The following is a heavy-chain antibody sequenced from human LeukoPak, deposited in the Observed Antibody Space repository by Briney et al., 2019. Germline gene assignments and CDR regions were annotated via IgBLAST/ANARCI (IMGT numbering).Heavy chain of an antibody. CDR3: ARDSHKFDSSGYYPDAFDI. V-gene: IGHV3-64*04. CDR2: ISANGGST. Sequence: AGGSLRLSCSASGFTFSNYAMHWVRQAPGKGLEYVSAISANGGSTNYADSVKGRFTISRDNAKKSLYLQMHSLRAEDTAVYYCARDSHKFDSSGYYPDAFDIWGQGTMVTVSS. CDR1: GFTFSNYA. J-gene: IGHJ3*02. D-gene: IGHD3-22*01.